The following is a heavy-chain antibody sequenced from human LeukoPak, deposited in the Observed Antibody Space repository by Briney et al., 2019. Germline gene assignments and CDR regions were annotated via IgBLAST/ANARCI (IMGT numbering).Heavy chain of an antibody. J-gene: IGHJ6*03. CDR2: ISSSSSYI. V-gene: IGHV3-21*01. Sequence: GGSLRLACAASGFTFSSYSMNWVRQAPGKGLEWVSSISSSSSYIYYADSVKGRFTISRDNARNSLYLQMNSLRAEDTAVYYCARDPYSGGYGAYYYYYMDVWGKGTAVTVSS. CDR1: GFTFSSYS. CDR3: ARDPYSGGYGAYYYYYMDV. D-gene: IGHD6-19*01.